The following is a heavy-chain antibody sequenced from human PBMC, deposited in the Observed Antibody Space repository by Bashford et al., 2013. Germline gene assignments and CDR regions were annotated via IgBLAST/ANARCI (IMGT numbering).Heavy chain of an antibody. Sequence: GGSLRLSCAASGFTFSSYSMNWVRQAPGKGLEWVSSISSSSSYIYYADSVKGRFTISRDNAKNSLYLQMNSLRAEDTAVYYCARVIYGGTHYFDYWGQGTLVTVSS. CDR2: ISSSSSYI. D-gene: IGHD4-23*01. CDR3: ARVIYGGTHYFDY. CDR1: GFTFSSYS. J-gene: IGHJ4*02. V-gene: IGHV3-21*01.